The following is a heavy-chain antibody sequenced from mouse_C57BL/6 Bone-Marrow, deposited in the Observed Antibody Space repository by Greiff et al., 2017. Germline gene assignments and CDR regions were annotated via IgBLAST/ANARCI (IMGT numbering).Heavy chain of an antibody. CDR3: TTERAAQALNYFDY. CDR2: IDPENGDT. Sequence: EVQLQQSGAELVRPGASVKLSCTASGFNIKDDYMHWVKQRPEQGLEWIGWIDPENGDTEYASKFLGKATLTADTSSNTAYLQLSSLTSEDTAVYYWTTERAAQALNYFDYWGRGTTLTVTS. D-gene: IGHD3-2*02. J-gene: IGHJ2*01. CDR1: GFNIKDDY. V-gene: IGHV14-4*01.